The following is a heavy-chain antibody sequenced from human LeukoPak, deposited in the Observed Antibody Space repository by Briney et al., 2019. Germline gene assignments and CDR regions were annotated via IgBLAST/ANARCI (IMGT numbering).Heavy chain of an antibody. J-gene: IGHJ4*02. D-gene: IGHD2-2*01. Sequence: GGSLRLSCAASGFTFSAYGMSWVRQSPRKGLEWVSGVSGADGTTYYADSVKGRFTISRDNSKNTLYLQMNSLRAEDTAVYYCAKLYCSSTSCYPLNFDYWGQGTLVTVSS. CDR3: AKLYCSSTSCYPLNFDY. V-gene: IGHV3-23*01. CDR2: VSGADGTT. CDR1: GFTFSAYG.